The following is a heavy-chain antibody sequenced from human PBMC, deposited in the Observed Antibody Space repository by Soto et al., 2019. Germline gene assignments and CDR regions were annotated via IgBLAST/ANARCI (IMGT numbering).Heavy chain of an antibody. J-gene: IGHJ4*02. V-gene: IGHV2-5*02. CDR2: IYWDDDK. CDR1: GFSLSSSGVG. CDR3: ARLVVPGITYYFDS. D-gene: IGHD2-15*01. Sequence: QITLKESGPTLVKPTQTLTLTCTFSGFSLSSSGVGVGWFRQPPGKALEWLTFIYWDDDKRYSPSLKSRLTIPKDTSKNQVVLTLTNMHPVDTATYYGARLVVPGITYYFDSWGQGTLLTVSS.